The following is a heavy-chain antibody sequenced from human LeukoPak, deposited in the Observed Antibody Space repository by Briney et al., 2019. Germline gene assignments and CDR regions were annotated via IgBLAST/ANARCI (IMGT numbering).Heavy chain of an antibody. CDR2: IYYSGST. J-gene: IGHJ6*02. D-gene: IGHD6-19*01. CDR3: ARLAGTIWYYGMDV. V-gene: IGHV4-59*08. CDR1: GGSISSYY. Sequence: SETLSLTCTVSGGSISSYYWSWIRQPPGKGLEWIGYIYYSGSTNYNPSLKSRVTVSVDTSKNQFSLKLSSVTAADTAVYYCARLAGTIWYYGMDVWGQGTTVTVSS.